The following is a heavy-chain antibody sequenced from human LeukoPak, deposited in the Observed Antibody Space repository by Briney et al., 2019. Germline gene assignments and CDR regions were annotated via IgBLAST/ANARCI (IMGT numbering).Heavy chain of an antibody. D-gene: IGHD6-13*01. CDR3: ARVPQGSSWPYYFDY. V-gene: IGHV1-69*04. CDR1: GGTFSTYA. CDR2: IVPILGTA. J-gene: IGHJ4*02. Sequence: ASVKVSCKASGGTFSTYAISWVRQAPGQGLAWVGRIVPILGTANYAQNFRGRVTITADRSTTTAYMELSSLRSEDTAVYYCARVPQGSSWPYYFDYWGQGTLVTVSS.